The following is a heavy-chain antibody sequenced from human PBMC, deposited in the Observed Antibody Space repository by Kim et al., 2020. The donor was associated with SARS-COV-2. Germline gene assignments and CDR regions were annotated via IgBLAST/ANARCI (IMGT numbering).Heavy chain of an antibody. J-gene: IGHJ6*02. CDR2: IDWDDDK. CDR3: ARIRAADETVEYFYFGFDV. CDR1: GFSLSTRGMC. Sequence: SGPTLVNPTQTLTLTCTFSGFSLSTRGMCVSWIRQSSGKALEWLGVIDWDDDKYYSASLKTRVTISKGTASNQVVLTMTHMDPTDTGTYYCARIRAADETVEYFYFGFDVWGQGTAVTVSS. V-gene: IGHV2-70*13. D-gene: IGHD6-13*01.